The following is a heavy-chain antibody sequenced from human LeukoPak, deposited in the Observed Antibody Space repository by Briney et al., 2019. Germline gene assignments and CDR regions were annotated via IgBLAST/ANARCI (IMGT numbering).Heavy chain of an antibody. J-gene: IGHJ4*02. D-gene: IGHD3-10*01. CDR2: IYHSGNT. CDR1: DYSICSGYY. CDR3: ARHFYYGKYYFDY. Sequence: SETLSLTCAVSDYSICSGYYWGCIRQPPGKGLEWIGSIYHSGNTYYNPSLKSRVTISVDTPKNQFSLKLTSVTAAYTAVYYCARHFYYGKYYFDYWGQGTLVTVSS. V-gene: IGHV4-38-2*01.